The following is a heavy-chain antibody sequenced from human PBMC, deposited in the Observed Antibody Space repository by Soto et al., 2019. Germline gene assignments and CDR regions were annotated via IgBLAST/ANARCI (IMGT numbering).Heavy chain of an antibody. CDR2: INPSGGST. J-gene: IGHJ4*02. CDR1: GYIFNNYY. Sequence: VKVSCKASGYIFNNYYMHWVRQAPGQGLEWVGIINPSGGSTSYAQHFQGRVTMTRDTSTSTDHMELSSLRSEDTAVYYCARAIIRPYLFDYWGQGALVTVFS. V-gene: IGHV1-46*02. D-gene: IGHD3-10*01. CDR3: ARAIIRPYLFDY.